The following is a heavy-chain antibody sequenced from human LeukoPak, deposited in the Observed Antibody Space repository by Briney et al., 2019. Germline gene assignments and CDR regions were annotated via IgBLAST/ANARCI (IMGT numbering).Heavy chain of an antibody. CDR1: GFTFSHYS. J-gene: IGHJ6*03. CDR3: ARAPTVTTGHYYYYYMDV. CDR2: ISSGSGSI. V-gene: IGHV3-48*04. Sequence: GGSLRLSCAASGFTFSHYSMNWVRQTPGKGLEWHSYISSGSGSIYYADSVKGRFTISRDNAKNSLYLQMNSLRAEDTAVYYCARAPTVTTGHYYYYYMDVWGKGTKVTVSS. D-gene: IGHD4-17*01.